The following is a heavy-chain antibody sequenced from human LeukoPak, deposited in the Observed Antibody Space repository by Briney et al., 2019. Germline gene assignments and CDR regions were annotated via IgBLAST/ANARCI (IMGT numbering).Heavy chain of an antibody. CDR2: IIPIFGTA. CDR1: GGTFSSYA. Sequence: SVKVSCKASGGTFSSYAISGVRQAPGQGLDWMGGIIPIFGTANYAQKFQGRVTITTDESTSTAYMELSSLRSEDTAVYYCAAVQGWSNWFDPWGQGTLVTVSS. J-gene: IGHJ5*02. V-gene: IGHV1-69*05. CDR3: AAVQGWSNWFDP. D-gene: IGHD6-19*01.